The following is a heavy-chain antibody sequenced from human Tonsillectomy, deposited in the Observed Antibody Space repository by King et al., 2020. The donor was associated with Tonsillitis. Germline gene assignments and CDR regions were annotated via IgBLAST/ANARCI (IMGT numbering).Heavy chain of an antibody. V-gene: IGHV3-53*01. Sequence: VQLVESGGGLIQPGGSLRLSCVVSGFGVSNMYVSWVRQAPGKGLEWVSVMFSGGSRYYADSVKGRFTISRDDSKNTVYLQMNNLRVEDTAVYYCASDRINGYFAFDKWGQGSLVTVSS. J-gene: IGHJ4*02. CDR1: GFGVSNMY. D-gene: IGHD2-2*03. CDR3: ASDRINGYFAFDK. CDR2: MFSGGSR.